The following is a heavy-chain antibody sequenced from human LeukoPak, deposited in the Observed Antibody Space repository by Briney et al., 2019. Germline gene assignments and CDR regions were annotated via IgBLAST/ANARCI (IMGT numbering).Heavy chain of an antibody. Sequence: GGSLRLSCAACGFTFSSYSMNWVRQAPGKGLEWVSSISSSSSYIYYADSVKGRFTISRDNAKNSLYLQMNSLRAEDTAVYYCARGGSSGWWAFDIWGQGTMVTVSS. CDR2: ISSSSSYI. V-gene: IGHV3-21*01. D-gene: IGHD6-19*01. CDR3: ARGGSSGWWAFDI. CDR1: GFTFSSYS. J-gene: IGHJ3*02.